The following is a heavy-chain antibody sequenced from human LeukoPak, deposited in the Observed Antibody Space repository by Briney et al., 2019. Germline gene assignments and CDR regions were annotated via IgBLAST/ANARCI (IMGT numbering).Heavy chain of an antibody. V-gene: IGHV5-51*01. J-gene: IGHJ3*02. Sequence: KSGESLKISCKGSGYSFTSYWIGWVRQMPGKGLEWMGIIYPGDSDTRYSPSFQGQVTISADKSISTAYLQWSSLKASDTAMYYCARQYYYDSSGWDAFDIWGQGTMVTVSS. D-gene: IGHD3-22*01. CDR3: ARQYYYDSSGWDAFDI. CDR2: IYPGDSDT. CDR1: GYSFTSYW.